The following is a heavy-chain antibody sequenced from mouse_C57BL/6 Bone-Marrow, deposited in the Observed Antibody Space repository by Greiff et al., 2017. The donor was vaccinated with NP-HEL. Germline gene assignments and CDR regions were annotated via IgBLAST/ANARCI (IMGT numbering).Heavy chain of an antibody. CDR2: INPYNGGT. Sequence: VQLKESGPVLVKPGASVKMSCKASGYTFTDYYMNWVKQSHGKSLEWIGVINPYNGGTSYNQKFKGKATLTVDKSSSTAYMELNSLTSEDSAVYYCAREGLLRSFDYWGQGTTLTVSS. V-gene: IGHV1-19*01. D-gene: IGHD1-1*01. CDR3: AREGLLRSFDY. J-gene: IGHJ2*01. CDR1: GYTFTDYY.